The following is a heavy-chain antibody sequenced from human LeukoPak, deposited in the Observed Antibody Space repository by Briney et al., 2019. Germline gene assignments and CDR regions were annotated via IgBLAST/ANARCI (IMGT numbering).Heavy chain of an antibody. CDR1: GFTFSSYA. Sequence: GGSLRLSCAASGFTFSSYAMSWVRQAPGKGLEWVSAISGSGGATYYADSVKGGFTISRDNSKNTLYLQMNSLRAEDTAVYYCAKVPVFSLTISEVVTDDAFDIWGQGTIVTVSS. D-gene: IGHD3-3*01. CDR3: AKVPVFSLTISEVVTDDAFDI. CDR2: ISGSGGAT. J-gene: IGHJ3*02. V-gene: IGHV3-23*01.